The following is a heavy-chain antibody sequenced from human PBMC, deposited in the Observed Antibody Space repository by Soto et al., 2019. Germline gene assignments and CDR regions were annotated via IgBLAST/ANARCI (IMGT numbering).Heavy chain of an antibody. J-gene: IGHJ6*02. CDR1: GGSFSGYY. Sequence: SETLSLTCAVYGGSFSGYYWGWIRQPPGKGLELIGEINHSGSTNYNPSLKSRVTISVDTSKNQFSLKLSSVTAADTAVYYCARGGYDFWSGYYTGYYYGMDVWGQGTTVTVSS. CDR3: ARGGYDFWSGYYTGYYYGMDV. CDR2: INHSGST. D-gene: IGHD3-3*01. V-gene: IGHV4-34*01.